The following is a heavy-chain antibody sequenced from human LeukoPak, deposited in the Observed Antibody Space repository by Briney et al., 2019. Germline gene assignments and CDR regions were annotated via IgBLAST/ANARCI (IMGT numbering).Heavy chain of an antibody. Sequence: GGSLRLSCAASGFAFSSYIFNWVRQAPGKGLEWVSSISSASSYIYYADSVKGRFTISRDNAKNSLFLQMNSLTAEDTAVYYCAREGLVTDYWGQGTLVTVSS. CDR1: GFAFSSYI. CDR3: AREGLVTDY. D-gene: IGHD2-21*02. CDR2: ISSASSYI. V-gene: IGHV3-21*01. J-gene: IGHJ4*02.